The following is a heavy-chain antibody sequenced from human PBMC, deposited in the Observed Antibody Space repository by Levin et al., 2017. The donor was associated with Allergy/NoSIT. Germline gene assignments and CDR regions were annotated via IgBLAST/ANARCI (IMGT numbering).Heavy chain of an antibody. CDR2: IDWDDDK. Sequence: QTLSLTCSFSGFSLRTSGMCVSWIRQPPGKALEWLARIDWDDDKYYSTSLKTRLTISKDTSKNQVVLSMTNMDPVDTATYFCARIRGVTSSGYYYFDYWGQGALVTVSS. CDR1: GFSLRTSGMC. CDR3: ARIRGVTSSGYYYFDY. J-gene: IGHJ4*02. D-gene: IGHD3-22*01. V-gene: IGHV2-70*11.